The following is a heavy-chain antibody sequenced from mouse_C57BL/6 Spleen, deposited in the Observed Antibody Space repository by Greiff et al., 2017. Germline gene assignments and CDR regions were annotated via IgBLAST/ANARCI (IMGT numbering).Heavy chain of an antibody. CDR1: GYTFTNYW. V-gene: IGHV1-63*01. CDR3: ARAPKRTGYYFDY. J-gene: IGHJ2*01. Sequence: QVKLQQSGAELVRPGASVTMSCKASGYTFTNYWIGWAKQRPGHGLEWIGDIYPGGGYTNYNEKFKGKATMTADKSSSTAYMQFSSLTSEDSSIYYWARAPKRTGYYFDYWGQGTTLTVSS. CDR2: IYPGGGYT. D-gene: IGHD4-1*01.